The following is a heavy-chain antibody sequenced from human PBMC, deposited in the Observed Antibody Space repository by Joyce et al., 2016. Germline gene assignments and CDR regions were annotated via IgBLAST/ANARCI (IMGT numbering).Heavy chain of an antibody. D-gene: IGHD3-16*02. J-gene: IGHJ4*02. V-gene: IGHV3-48*04. CDR2: ISSSSSTI. CDR3: ARGHYDYVWGSYRYYFDY. CDR1: GFTFSIYS. Sequence: EVQLVASGGGLVQPGGSLRISCAASGFTFSIYSMNWVRQAPGKGLEWVSYISSSSSTIYYADSVKGRFTISRDNAKNSLYLQMNSLRAEDTAVYYCARGHYDYVWGSYRYYFDYWGQGTLVTVSS.